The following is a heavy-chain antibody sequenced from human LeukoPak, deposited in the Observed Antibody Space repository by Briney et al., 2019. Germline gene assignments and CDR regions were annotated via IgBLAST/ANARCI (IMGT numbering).Heavy chain of an antibody. CDR3: ARFSYGSGYANDY. J-gene: IGHJ4*02. V-gene: IGHV4-59*01. CDR2: IYYSGST. D-gene: IGHD5-12*01. CDR1: GGSISSYY. Sequence: SETLSLTCTVSGGSISSYYWSWLRQPPGQGLEWIGYIYYSGSTNYNPSLKSRVTISVDTSKNQFSLKLSSVTAADTAVYYCARFSYGSGYANDYWGQGTLVTVSS.